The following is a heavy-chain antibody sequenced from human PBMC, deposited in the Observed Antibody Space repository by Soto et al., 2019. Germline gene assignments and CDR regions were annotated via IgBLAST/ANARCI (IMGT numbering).Heavy chain of an antibody. CDR3: ARDKHFDPTVPYYYGLDV. D-gene: IGHD1-26*01. CDR2: INPNSGGT. J-gene: IGHJ6*02. CDR1: GDTLTGYY. V-gene: IGHV1-2*02. Sequence: ASLKVSCKGAGDTLTGYYMHWVRQAPGQGLEWMGWINPNSGGTNYAQEFQGRVTMTRDTSISTAYMELSRLRSDDTAVFYCARDKHFDPTVPYYYGLDVWGQGTTVTVSS.